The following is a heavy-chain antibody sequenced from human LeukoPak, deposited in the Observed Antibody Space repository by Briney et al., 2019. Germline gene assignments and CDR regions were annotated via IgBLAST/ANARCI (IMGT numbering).Heavy chain of an antibody. J-gene: IGHJ4*02. CDR3: ARDLGGVILRSNYFDY. Sequence: GGSLRLSCAASGFTFSSYSMNWVRQAPGKGLEWVSSIRSSSSYIYYADSVKGRFTISRDNAKNSLYLQMNSLRAEDTAVYYCARDLGGVILRSNYFDYWGQGTLVTVSS. V-gene: IGHV3-21*01. CDR2: IRSSSSYI. CDR1: GFTFSSYS. D-gene: IGHD3-16*02.